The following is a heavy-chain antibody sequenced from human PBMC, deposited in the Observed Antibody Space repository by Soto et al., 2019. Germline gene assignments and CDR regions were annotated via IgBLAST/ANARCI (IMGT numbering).Heavy chain of an antibody. D-gene: IGHD1-1*01. CDR1: GYTLTSYG. J-gene: IGHJ4*02. CDR2: ISARNGDT. CDR3: ARGRYGDY. V-gene: IGHV1-18*01. Sequence: QVHLVQSGAEVKKPGASVKVSCKGSGYTLTSYGITWVRQAPGQGLEWMGWISARNGDTDYAQKLQGGVTVTRDTSTSTAYMELRSLRSDDTAVCYCARGRYGDYWGQGALVTLSS.